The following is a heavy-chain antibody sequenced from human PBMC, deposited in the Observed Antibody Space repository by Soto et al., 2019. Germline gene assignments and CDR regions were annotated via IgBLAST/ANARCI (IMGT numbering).Heavy chain of an antibody. D-gene: IGHD3-10*01. Sequence: EVQLVESGGGLVQPGGSLRLSCAASGFTLSDFWMHWVRQAPGKGLVWLSRIKNDGSETDYADSVKGRFIISRDNDKNTLYLQMNNLRVEDTAVYYCARDYHGSGNPWGQGTLVTVSS. CDR3: ARDYHGSGNP. CDR1: GFTLSDFW. CDR2: IKNDGSET. J-gene: IGHJ5*02. V-gene: IGHV3-74*01.